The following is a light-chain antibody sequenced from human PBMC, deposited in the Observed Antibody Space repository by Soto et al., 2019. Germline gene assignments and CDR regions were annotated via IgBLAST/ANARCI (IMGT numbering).Light chain of an antibody. V-gene: IGKV3-20*01. CDR1: QSIANNY. Sequence: EVALTQSPGTLSLSPGARANLSCRASQSIANNYLTWYQQKPGQAPRVLIYDASTRATGIPDRFSGSGSGTDFTLTISRLEPEDFALDYCQQYGSSPWTFGQGTKVEI. CDR3: QQYGSSPWT. CDR2: DAS. J-gene: IGKJ1*01.